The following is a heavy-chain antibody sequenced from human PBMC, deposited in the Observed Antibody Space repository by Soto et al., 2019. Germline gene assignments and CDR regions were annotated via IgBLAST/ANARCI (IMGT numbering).Heavy chain of an antibody. CDR2: ISYDGSNK. J-gene: IGHJ4*02. CDR1: GFTFSSYA. V-gene: IGHV3-30-3*01. Sequence: PGGSLRLSCAASGFTFSSYAMHWVRQAPGKGLEWVAVISYDGSNKYYADSVKGRFTISRDNSKNTLYLQMNSLRAGDTAVYYCARDDMIVEFDYWGQGTLVTVSS. CDR3: ARDDMIVEFDY. D-gene: IGHD3-22*01.